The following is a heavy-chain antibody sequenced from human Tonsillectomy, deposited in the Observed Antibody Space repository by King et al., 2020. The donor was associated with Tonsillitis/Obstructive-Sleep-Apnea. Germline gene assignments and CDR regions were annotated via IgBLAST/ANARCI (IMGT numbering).Heavy chain of an antibody. Sequence: VQLVESGGGVVRPGGSLRLSCAASGFTFYDYGMSWVRQAPGKGLEWGSGINWNGGSIGYADSVKGRYTISRDNAKNSLYLQMNSLRAEDTALYYCAILVAVAGTIDYWGQGTLVTVSS. CDR1: GFTFYDYG. J-gene: IGHJ4*02. CDR2: INWNGGSI. CDR3: AILVAVAGTIDY. V-gene: IGHV3-20*04. D-gene: IGHD6-19*01.